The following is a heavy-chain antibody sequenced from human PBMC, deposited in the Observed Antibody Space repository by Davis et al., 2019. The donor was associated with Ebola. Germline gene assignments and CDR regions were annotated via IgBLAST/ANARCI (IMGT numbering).Heavy chain of an antibody. J-gene: IGHJ4*02. CDR2: ISSSSRTI. CDR3: ARDLWEWDIVVMPGVLGY. D-gene: IGHD2-8*01. Sequence: GESLKISCAASGFTFSTYSMNWVRQAPGKGLEWISYISSSSRTIYYADSVKGRFTISRDNAKNSLYLQMNSLRDDDTAAYYCARDLWEWDIVVMPGVLGYWGQGTLVTISS. CDR1: GFTFSTYS. V-gene: IGHV3-48*02.